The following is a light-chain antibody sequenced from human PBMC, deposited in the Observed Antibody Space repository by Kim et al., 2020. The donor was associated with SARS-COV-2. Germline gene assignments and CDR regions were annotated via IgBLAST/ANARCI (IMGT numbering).Light chain of an antibody. V-gene: IGLV3-1*01. Sequence: SYELTQPPSVSVSPGQTASITCSGDKMVDKYVCWYQQKPGQSPVLVIYQDAKRPSGIPERFSGSNSGNTATLTISGTQAVDEADYYCQAWDSSTKGVFGGGTQLTVL. CDR1: KMVDKY. CDR2: QDA. CDR3: QAWDSSTKGV. J-gene: IGLJ3*02.